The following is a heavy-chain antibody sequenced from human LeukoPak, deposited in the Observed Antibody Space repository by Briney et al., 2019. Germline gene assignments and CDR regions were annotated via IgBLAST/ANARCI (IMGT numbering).Heavy chain of an antibody. V-gene: IGHV3-11*01. CDR2: ISSSGVTI. CDR1: GFTFGDYF. Sequence: GGSLRLSCAASGFTFGDYFLSWIRQAPGKGLEWISYISSSGVTIYYADSVKGRFTISRDNAKNSLYLQMNSLRAEDTAVYYCARDLVKDYYGSGSYDYWGQGTLVTVSS. J-gene: IGHJ4*02. CDR3: ARDLVKDYYGSGSYDY. D-gene: IGHD3-10*01.